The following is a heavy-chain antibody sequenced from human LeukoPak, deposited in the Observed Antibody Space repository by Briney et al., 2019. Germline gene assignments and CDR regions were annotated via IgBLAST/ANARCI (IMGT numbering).Heavy chain of an antibody. D-gene: IGHD6-19*01. CDR3: AKASWVSDADAVL. CDR2: MSGGGTGT. Sequence: GGSLRLSCVASGFTFSNHAMNWVRQAPGKGLEWVSVMSGGGTGTYYADSVKGRFTLSRDHSRNTVYLQLNSLTVEDTAVYYCAKASWVSDADAVLWGQGTLVTVSS. CDR1: GFTFSNHA. J-gene: IGHJ4*02. V-gene: IGHV3-23*01.